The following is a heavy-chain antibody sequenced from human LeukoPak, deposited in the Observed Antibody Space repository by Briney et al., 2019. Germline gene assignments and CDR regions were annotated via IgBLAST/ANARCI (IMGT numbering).Heavy chain of an antibody. Sequence: GGSLRLSCAASGFTFSSYAMSWVRQAPGKGLEWGSAISGSGGSTYYADSVKGRFTISRDNSKNTLYLQMNSLRAEDTAVYYCAKRGDYDSSGYYLDYWGQGTLVTVSS. CDR2: ISGSGGST. CDR1: GFTFSSYA. J-gene: IGHJ4*02. CDR3: AKRGDYDSSGYYLDY. D-gene: IGHD3-22*01. V-gene: IGHV3-23*01.